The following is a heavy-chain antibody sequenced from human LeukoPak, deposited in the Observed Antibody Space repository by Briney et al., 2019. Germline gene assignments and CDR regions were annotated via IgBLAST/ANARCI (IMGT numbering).Heavy chain of an antibody. D-gene: IGHD5-18*01. V-gene: IGHV3-64*01. J-gene: IGHJ4*02. CDR2: ISSNGDST. Sequence: GGSLRLSCAASGFTFSYYSMHWVRQAPGKGLDYVSAISSNGDSTYYANSVKGRFTISRDNSKNTLYLQMGSLRAEDMAVYFCARDSSEYSYGFLVYWGQEARVTVSS. CDR3: ARDSSEYSYGFLVY. CDR1: GFTFSYYS.